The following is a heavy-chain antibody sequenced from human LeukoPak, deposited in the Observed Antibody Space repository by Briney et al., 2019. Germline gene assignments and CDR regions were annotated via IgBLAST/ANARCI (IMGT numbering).Heavy chain of an antibody. D-gene: IGHD6-6*01. CDR1: GFTFSSYS. Sequence: GGSLRLSCAASGFTFSSYSMNWVRQAPGKGLEWVSSISSSGSYIYYADSVKGRFTISRDNAKNSLYLQMNSLRAEDTAVYYCARTHGAYSSSFGPDWGQGTLVTVSS. CDR2: ISSSGSYI. CDR3: ARTHGAYSSSFGPD. J-gene: IGHJ4*02. V-gene: IGHV3-21*01.